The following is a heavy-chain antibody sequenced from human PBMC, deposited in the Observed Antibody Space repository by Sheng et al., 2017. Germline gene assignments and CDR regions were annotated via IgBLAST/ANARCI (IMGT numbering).Heavy chain of an antibody. V-gene: IGHV1-69*13. CDR3: ARDRGAKDAFDI. CDR2: IIPIFGTA. CDR1: GGTFSSNG. Sequence: QVQLVQSGAEVKKPGPSVKVSCRASGGTFSSNGISWVRQAPGQGLEWMGGIIPIFGTANYAQKFQGRVTNTADESTSTAYMELSSLRSDDTAVYYCARDRGAKDAFDIWGQGTMVTVSS. D-gene: IGHD1-26*01. J-gene: IGHJ3*02.